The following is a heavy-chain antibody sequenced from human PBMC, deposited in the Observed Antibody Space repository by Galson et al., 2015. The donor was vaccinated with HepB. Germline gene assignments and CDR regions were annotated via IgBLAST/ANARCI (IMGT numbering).Heavy chain of an antibody. CDR2: INPSGGTT. J-gene: IGHJ4*02. Sequence: SVKVSCKASRYTFTSYFIHWVRQAPGQGLEWMGMINPSGGTTNYAQKFQGRVTMTRDTSTSTVYMDLSSLRSEDTALYYCATALNVLEWLYWGRGTLVTVSS. CDR3: ATALNVLEWLY. CDR1: RYTFTSYF. D-gene: IGHD3-3*01. V-gene: IGHV1-46*01.